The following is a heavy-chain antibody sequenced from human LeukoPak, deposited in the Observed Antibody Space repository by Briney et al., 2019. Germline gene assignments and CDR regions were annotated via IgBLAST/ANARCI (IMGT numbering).Heavy chain of an antibody. J-gene: IGHJ4*02. Sequence: SETLSLTCAVYGGSFSGYYWSWIRQPPGKGLEWIGEINHSGSTNYNPSLKSRVTISVDTSKNQFSLELSSVTAADTAVYYCARVVAATLYYFDYWGQGTLVTVSS. D-gene: IGHD2-15*01. CDR2: INHSGST. CDR1: GGSFSGYY. CDR3: ARVVAATLYYFDY. V-gene: IGHV4-34*01.